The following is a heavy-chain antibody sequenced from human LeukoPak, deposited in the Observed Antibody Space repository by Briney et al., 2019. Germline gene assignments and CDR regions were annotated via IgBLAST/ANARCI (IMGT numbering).Heavy chain of an antibody. D-gene: IGHD6-19*01. J-gene: IGHJ4*02. CDR2: ISSSGSTI. V-gene: IGHV3-48*03. CDR1: GFTFSSYE. CDR3: ARGGIAVAGTFRY. Sequence: GGSLRLSCAASGFTFSSYEMNWVRRAPGKGLEWVSYISSSGSTIYYADSVKGRFTISRDNAKNSLYLQMNSLRAEDTAVYYCARGGIAVAGTFRYWGQGTLVTVSS.